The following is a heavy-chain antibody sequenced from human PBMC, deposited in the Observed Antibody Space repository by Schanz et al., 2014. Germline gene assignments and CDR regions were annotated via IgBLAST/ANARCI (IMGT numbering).Heavy chain of an antibody. CDR2: IIPFLSIA. CDR1: GGTFNDYT. CDR3: AREGRTYGQGWFDT. Sequence: QVQLVQSGPEVKKPGSTVKVSCKASGGTFNDYTFTWVRQAPGLGLEWMGRIIPFLSIANYAHKFQGRITITADKSTNTIYLELPTLTSEDTALYYCAREGRTYGQGWFDTWGQGTLITVSS. V-gene: IGHV1-69*08. D-gene: IGHD3-16*01. J-gene: IGHJ5*02.